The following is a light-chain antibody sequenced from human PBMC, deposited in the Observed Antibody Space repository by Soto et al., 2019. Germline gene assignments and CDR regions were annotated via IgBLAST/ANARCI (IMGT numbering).Light chain of an antibody. CDR1: QSVGRDF. V-gene: IGKV3-20*01. CDR3: QQYASSPLT. Sequence: EIVLTQSPGTLSLSPGERATLSCRASQSVGRDFLAWYQHEPGQAPRLLIHRASSRATGIPDRFSGSGSGTDFILTISRLEPEDFALYYCQQYASSPLTFGGGTKVEIK. J-gene: IGKJ4*01. CDR2: RAS.